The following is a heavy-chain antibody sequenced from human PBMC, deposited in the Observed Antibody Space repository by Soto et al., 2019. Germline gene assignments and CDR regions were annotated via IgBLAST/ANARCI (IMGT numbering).Heavy chain of an antibody. CDR2: IWYDGSNK. Sequence: HPGGSLRLSCAASGFTFSSYGMHWVRQAPGKGLEWVAVIWYDGSNKYYADSVKGRFTISRDNSKNTLYLQMNSLRAEDTAVYYCARGLLRYYFDYWGQGTLVTVSS. CDR1: GFTFSSYG. V-gene: IGHV3-33*01. CDR3: ARGLLRYYFDY. J-gene: IGHJ4*02.